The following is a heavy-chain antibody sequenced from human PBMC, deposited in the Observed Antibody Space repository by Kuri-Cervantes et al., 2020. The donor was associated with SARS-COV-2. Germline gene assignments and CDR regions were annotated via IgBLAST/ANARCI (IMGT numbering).Heavy chain of an antibody. Sequence: GESLKISCAACGFTFSSYDMHWVRQATGKGLEWVSAIGTAGDTYYPGSVKGQFTISRENAKNSLYLQMNSLRAEDTAVYYCARDGGGWFDPWGQGTLVTVSS. D-gene: IGHD3-16*01. CDR3: ARDGGGWFDP. CDR1: GFTFSSYD. J-gene: IGHJ5*02. V-gene: IGHV3-13*03. CDR2: IGTAGDT.